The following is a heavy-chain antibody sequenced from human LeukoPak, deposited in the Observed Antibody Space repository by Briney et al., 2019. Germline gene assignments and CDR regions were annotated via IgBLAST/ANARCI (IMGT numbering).Heavy chain of an antibody. D-gene: IGHD3-22*01. J-gene: IGHJ4*02. V-gene: IGHV3-21*01. Sequence: GGSLPLSCSASGFNFKTHTMNWVRQAPGKGLEWVSSIDATSSYIYYADSVKGRFTISRDNSKNSLYLQMNSLRADDTAEYFCASSGVSYYYDNSGYFGMWGQGTQVTVSS. CDR1: GFNFKTHT. CDR3: ASSGVSYYYDNSGYFGM. CDR2: IDATSSYI.